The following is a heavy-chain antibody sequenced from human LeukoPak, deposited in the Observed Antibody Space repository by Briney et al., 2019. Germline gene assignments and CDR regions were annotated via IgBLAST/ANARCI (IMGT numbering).Heavy chain of an antibody. Sequence: SETLSLTCTVSGGSISSYYWSWLRQPPGKGLEWIGYIYYSGSTNYNPSLKSRVTISVDTSKNQFSLKLSSVTAADTAVYYCARANGETFYDSSGYYDYWGQGTLVTVSS. CDR3: ARANGETFYDSSGYYDY. V-gene: IGHV4-59*01. CDR1: GGSISSYY. J-gene: IGHJ4*02. CDR2: IYYSGST. D-gene: IGHD3-22*01.